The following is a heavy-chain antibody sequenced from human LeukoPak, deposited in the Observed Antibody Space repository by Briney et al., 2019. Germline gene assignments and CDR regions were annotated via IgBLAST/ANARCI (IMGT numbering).Heavy chain of an antibody. J-gene: IGHJ3*02. V-gene: IGHV3-21*01. CDR3: ARDLDIVATAHLHDAFDI. Sequence: PGGSLRLSCAASGFTFSSYSMNWVRQAPGKGLEWVSSISSSSSYIYYADSVKGRFTISRDNAKNSLYLQMNSLRAEDTAVYYCARDLDIVATAHLHDAFDIWGQGTMVTVSS. D-gene: IGHD5-12*01. CDR1: GFTFSSYS. CDR2: ISSSSSYI.